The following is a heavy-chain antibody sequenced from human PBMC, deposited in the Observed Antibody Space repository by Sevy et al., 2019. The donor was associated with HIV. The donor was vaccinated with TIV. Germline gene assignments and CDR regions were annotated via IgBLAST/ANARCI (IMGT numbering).Heavy chain of an antibody. D-gene: IGHD2-2*01. V-gene: IGHV3-21*01. CDR1: GFTFSSYS. Sequence: GGSLRLSCAASGFTFSSYSMNWVRQAPGKGLEWVSSITSSSNYIYYADSVKGRFTISRDNAKNSLYLQMNSLRAEDTAVYYCARDTIVAVPAASDPYYYYYGMDVWGQGTTVTVSS. CDR2: ITSSSNYI. J-gene: IGHJ6*02. CDR3: ARDTIVAVPAASDPYYYYYGMDV.